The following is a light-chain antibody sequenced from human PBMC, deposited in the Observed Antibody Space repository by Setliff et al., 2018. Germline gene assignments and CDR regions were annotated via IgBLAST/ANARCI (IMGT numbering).Light chain of an antibody. V-gene: IGLV2-14*02. Sequence: QSALTQPASVSGSPGQSITISCTGTSRDVGNYNLVSWFQQHPGKAPKLIIYDVTERPSGVSNRFSGSKSGNTASLTISGLQAEDEADYYCSSYTSSSTWVFGGGTKVTVL. J-gene: IGLJ3*02. CDR2: DVT. CDR1: SRDVGNYNL. CDR3: SSYTSSSTWV.